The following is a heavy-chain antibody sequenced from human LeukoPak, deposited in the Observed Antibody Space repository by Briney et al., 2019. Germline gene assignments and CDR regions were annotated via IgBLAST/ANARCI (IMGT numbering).Heavy chain of an antibody. J-gene: IGHJ6*02. V-gene: IGHV3-20*04. D-gene: IGHD2-2*01. CDR3: ARHQLSSYYGMDV. Sequence: GGSLRLSCAASGFTFDDYGMSWVRQAPGKGLEWVSGINWNGDRTGYADSVRGRFTISRDNAKNSLYLQMNSLRAEDTAVYYCARHQLSSYYGMDVWGQGTTVTVSS. CDR2: INWNGDRT. CDR1: GFTFDDYG.